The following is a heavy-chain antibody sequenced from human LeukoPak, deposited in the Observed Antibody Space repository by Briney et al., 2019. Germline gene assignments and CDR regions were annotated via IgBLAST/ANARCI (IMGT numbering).Heavy chain of an antibody. D-gene: IGHD5-24*01. CDR1: GGSISSYY. V-gene: IGHV4-59*01. CDR3: ARDRGRDGYNYRLDY. J-gene: IGHJ4*02. Sequence: SETLSLTCTVSGGSISSYYWSWIRHPTGKGLEWLGYIYYSGSTNYNPSLKSRVTLSVEQSKNQCVLKLSSVTAADTAVYYCARDRGRDGYNYRLDYWGQGTLVTVSS. CDR2: IYYSGST.